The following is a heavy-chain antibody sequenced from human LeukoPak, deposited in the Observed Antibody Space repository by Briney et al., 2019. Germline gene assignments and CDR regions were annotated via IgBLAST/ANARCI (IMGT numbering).Heavy chain of an antibody. CDR2: ISGSGGST. CDR3: AKRRTKQQLVPRFDY. D-gene: IGHD6-13*01. V-gene: IGHV3-23*01. Sequence: GGSLRLSCAASGFTFSSYAMSWVRQAPGKGLEWVSAISGSGGSTYYADSVKGRFTISRDNSKNTLYLQMNSLRAEDTAVYYCAKRRTKQQLVPRFDYWGQGTLVTVSS. CDR1: GFTFSSYA. J-gene: IGHJ4*02.